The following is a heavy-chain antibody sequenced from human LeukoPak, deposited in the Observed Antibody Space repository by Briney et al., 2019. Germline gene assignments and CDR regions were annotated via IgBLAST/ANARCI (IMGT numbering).Heavy chain of an antibody. D-gene: IGHD3-9*01. V-gene: IGHV4-30-2*01. J-gene: IGHJ4*02. CDR2: IYHSGST. CDR1: GGSISSGGYS. Sequence: PSETLSLTRAVSGGSISSGGYSWSWIRQPPGKGLEWIGYIYHSGSTYYNPSLKSRVSISVDRSKNQFSLKLSSVTAADTAVYYCARGADILSPHFDYWGQGTLVTVSS. CDR3: ARGADILSPHFDY.